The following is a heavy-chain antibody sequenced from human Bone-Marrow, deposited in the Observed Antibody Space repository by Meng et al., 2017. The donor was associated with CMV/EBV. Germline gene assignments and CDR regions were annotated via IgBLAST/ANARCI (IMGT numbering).Heavy chain of an antibody. Sequence: GGSLRLSCAASGFTFSSYGMHWVRQAPGKGLEWVGRTRNKANSYTTEYAASVKGRFTISRDDSKNSLYLQMNSLKTEDTAVYYCARIIAARWGGYYYYGMDVWGQGTTVTVSS. CDR3: ARIIAARWGGYYYYGMDV. CDR1: GFTFSSYG. J-gene: IGHJ6*02. D-gene: IGHD6-6*01. CDR2: TRNKANSYTT. V-gene: IGHV3-72*01.